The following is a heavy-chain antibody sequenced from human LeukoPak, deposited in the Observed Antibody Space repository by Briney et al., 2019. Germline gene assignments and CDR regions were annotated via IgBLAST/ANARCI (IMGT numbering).Heavy chain of an antibody. CDR3: ARAPSEIGGYYPEYFRH. CDR1: GFTFCSYW. V-gene: IGHV3-74*01. Sequence: GGALRLSCSAYGFTFCSYWMHWVRQAPGKVLVWVSRIKSDGSTNYADSVKSRFTISRDNPKNTVSLQMNSLRAEDTGVYYCARAPSEIGGYYPEYFRHWGQGTVVTVPS. J-gene: IGHJ1*01. CDR2: IKSDGST. D-gene: IGHD3-22*01.